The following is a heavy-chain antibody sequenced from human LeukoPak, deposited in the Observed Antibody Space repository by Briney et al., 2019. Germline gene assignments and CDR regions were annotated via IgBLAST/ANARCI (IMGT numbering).Heavy chain of an antibody. D-gene: IGHD4-17*01. J-gene: IGHJ6*04. CDR1: GLLHSSYG. CDR2: ISYDGRKK. Sequence: GSSQTLPCTLSGLLHSSYGMHWVRQAPGKGLEWVAVISYDGRKKYYADSVKGRFTISRDDSKNTLYLQMNSLRAEDTAVYYCANTVNYYYYYYDMDVCGKGTTVTVSS. CDR3: ANTVNYYYYYYDMDV. V-gene: IGHV3-30*18.